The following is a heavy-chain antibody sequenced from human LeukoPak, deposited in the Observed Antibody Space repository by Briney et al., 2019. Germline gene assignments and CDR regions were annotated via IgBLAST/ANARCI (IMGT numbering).Heavy chain of an antibody. J-gene: IGHJ4*02. V-gene: IGHV3-23*01. CDR2: ISASGGST. CDR3: AKDIRDGYNPLDY. CDR1: GFTFSTYA. D-gene: IGHD5-24*01. Sequence: GGSLRLSCAASGFTFSTYAMSWVRQAPGKGLEWVSAISASGGSTYYADSVKGRFTISRDSSKNTLYLQMNSLRAEDTAVYYCAKDIRDGYNPLDYWGQGTLVTVSS.